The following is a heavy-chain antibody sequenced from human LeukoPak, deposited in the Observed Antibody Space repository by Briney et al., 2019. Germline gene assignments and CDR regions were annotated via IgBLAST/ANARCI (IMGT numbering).Heavy chain of an antibody. D-gene: IGHD2-8*01. CDR1: GFTFSSYS. V-gene: IGHV3-48*01. Sequence: GGSLRLSCAVSGFTFSSYSMNWVRQAPGKGLEWVSYISSSSSTIYYADSVKGRFTISRDNAKNSLYLQMNSLRAEDTAVYYCAREYGDYFDYWGQGTLVTVSS. CDR3: AREYGDYFDY. J-gene: IGHJ4*02. CDR2: ISSSSSTI.